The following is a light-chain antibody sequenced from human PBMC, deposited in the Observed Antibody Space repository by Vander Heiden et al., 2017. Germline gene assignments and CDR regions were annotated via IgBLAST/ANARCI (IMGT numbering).Light chain of an antibody. J-gene: IGLJ1*01. CDR3: QVWDRGSDHYV. Sequence: SYVLIQPPSVSVAPGKTATITCGGNNIGGKSVHWYQQKPGQAPVLVVYDDSARPSGIPERFSGSNSENTATLTISRVEAGDEADYFCQVWDRGSDHYVFGTGTEVTVL. V-gene: IGLV3-21*03. CDR2: DDS. CDR1: NIGGKS.